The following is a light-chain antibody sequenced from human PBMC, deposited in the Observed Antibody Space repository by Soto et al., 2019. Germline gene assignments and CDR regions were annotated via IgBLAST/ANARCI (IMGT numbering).Light chain of an antibody. V-gene: IGKV1-9*01. CDR1: QDMNTY. CDR3: QQLNSYPLT. Sequence: DIQLTQSPSFLSASGGERVTITCRASQDMNTYIAWYQHTPGKAPKLLIYGASTLQSGVPARFSGSESGAVFTLRISSLQPEDFATHYCQQLNSYPLTFGGATKVDI. CDR2: GAS. J-gene: IGKJ4*01.